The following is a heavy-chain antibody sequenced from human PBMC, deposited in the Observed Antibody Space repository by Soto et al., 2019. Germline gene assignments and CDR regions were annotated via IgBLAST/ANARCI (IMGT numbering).Heavy chain of an antibody. CDR3: AREKVGTTFFDN. Sequence: SETLSLTCIVSGFAISRGYYWSWVRQPPGKGLEWIGSIYPSVSSYHNPSLESRLTLSIDTSKNQFTLKLASVTAADTALYYCAREKVGTTFFDNWGKGTQVTVSS. V-gene: IGHV4-38-2*02. CDR1: GFAISRGYY. CDR2: IYPSVSS. D-gene: IGHD1-1*01. J-gene: IGHJ4*02.